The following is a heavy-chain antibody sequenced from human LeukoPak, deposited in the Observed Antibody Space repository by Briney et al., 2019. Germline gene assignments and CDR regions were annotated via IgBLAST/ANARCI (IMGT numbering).Heavy chain of an antibody. V-gene: IGHV1-69*05. J-gene: IGHJ5*02. CDR3: ARASLRYSSSWGFDP. D-gene: IGHD6-13*01. Sequence: GSSVKVSCKAYGGTFSSYAISWERQAPGQGPEWMGGIIPIFGTANYAQKFQGRVTITTDESTSTAYMELSSLRSEDTAVYYCARASLRYSSSWGFDPWGQGTLVTVSS. CDR1: GGTFSSYA. CDR2: IIPIFGTA.